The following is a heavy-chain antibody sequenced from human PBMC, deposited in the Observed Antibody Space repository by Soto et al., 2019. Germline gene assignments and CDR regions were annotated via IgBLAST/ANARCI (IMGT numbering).Heavy chain of an antibody. CDR1: GGTFSSYA. D-gene: IGHD2-2*01. V-gene: IGHV1-69*13. Sequence: GASVKVSCKASGGTFSSYAISWVRQAPGQGLEWMGGIIPIFGTANYAQKFQGRVTITADESTSTAYMELSSLRSEDTAVYYCARVVSRDYYFDYWGQGTLVTVSS. CDR3: ARVVSRDYYFDY. CDR2: IIPIFGTA. J-gene: IGHJ4*02.